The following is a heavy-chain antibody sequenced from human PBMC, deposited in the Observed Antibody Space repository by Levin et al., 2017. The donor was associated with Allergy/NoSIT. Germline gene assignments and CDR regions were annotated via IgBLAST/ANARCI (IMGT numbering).Heavy chain of an antibody. CDR3: AKIRGWDIVVVPAARLFDY. CDR2: ISGSGGST. J-gene: IGHJ4*02. Sequence: AASVKVSCAASGFTFSSYAMSWVRQAPGKGLEWVSAISGSGGSTYYADSVKGRFTISRDNSKNTLYLQMNSLRAEDTAVYYCAKIRGWDIVVVPAARLFDYWGQGTLVTVSS. D-gene: IGHD2-2*01. V-gene: IGHV3-23*01. CDR1: GFTFSSYA.